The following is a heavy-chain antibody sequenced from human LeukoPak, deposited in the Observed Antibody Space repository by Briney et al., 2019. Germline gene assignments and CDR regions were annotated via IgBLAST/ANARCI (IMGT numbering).Heavy chain of an antibody. CDR2: IRYDGSNA. CDR1: GFTFNTHH. Sequence: GGSLRLSCAASGFTFNTHHMHWVRQAPGKGLEWVAFIRYDGSNAYADSVRGRFTISRDNSENKVYLRLNSLRTEDTAVYYCARSLWPEDYWGQGTLVTVSS. D-gene: IGHD2-15*01. CDR3: ARSLWPEDY. V-gene: IGHV3-30*02. J-gene: IGHJ4*02.